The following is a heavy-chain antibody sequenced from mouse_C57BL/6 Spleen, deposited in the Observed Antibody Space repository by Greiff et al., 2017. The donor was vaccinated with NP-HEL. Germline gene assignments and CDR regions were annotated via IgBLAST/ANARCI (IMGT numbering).Heavy chain of an antibody. CDR2: IYPGSGNT. Sequence: QVQLQQSGPELVKPGASVKISCKASGYSFTSYYIHWVKQRPGQGLEWIGWIYPGSGNTKYNEKFKGKATLTADTSSSTAYMQLSSLTSEDSAVYYCARYPPGGYAMDYWGQGTSVTVSS. CDR1: GYSFTSYY. CDR3: ARYPPGGYAMDY. V-gene: IGHV1-66*01. J-gene: IGHJ4*01.